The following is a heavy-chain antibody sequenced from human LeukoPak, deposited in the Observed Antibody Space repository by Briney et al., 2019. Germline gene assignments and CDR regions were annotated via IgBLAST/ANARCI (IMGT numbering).Heavy chain of an antibody. CDR3: ARGAEYDGSGSYYDGNWFDP. CDR1: GFTVSSNY. CDR2: IYSGGST. V-gene: IGHV3-53*01. Sequence: GGSLRLSCAASGFTVSSNYMSWVRQAPGKGLEWVSVIYSGGSTYYADSVKGRFTISRDNAKNSLFLQMNSLRAEDTAVYYCARGAEYDGSGSYYDGNWFDPWGQGTLVTVSS. J-gene: IGHJ5*02. D-gene: IGHD3-10*01.